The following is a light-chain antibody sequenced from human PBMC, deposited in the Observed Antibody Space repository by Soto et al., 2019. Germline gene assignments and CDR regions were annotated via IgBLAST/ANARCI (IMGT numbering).Light chain of an antibody. CDR2: GAS. Sequence: DIVLTQSPVTLCLSPGERATLSCRASQSVSSSYLAWYQQKPGQAPRLLIYGASSRATGIPDRFSGSGSGTDFTLTISRLEPEDFAVYYCQQYGNSPWTFGQGTKVDIK. CDR3: QQYGNSPWT. V-gene: IGKV3-20*01. J-gene: IGKJ1*01. CDR1: QSVSSSY.